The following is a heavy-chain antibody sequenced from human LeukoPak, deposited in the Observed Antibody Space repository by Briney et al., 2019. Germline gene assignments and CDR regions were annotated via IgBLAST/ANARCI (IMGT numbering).Heavy chain of an antibody. CDR3: AGASYDSSGVH. J-gene: IGHJ4*02. V-gene: IGHV4-59*01. D-gene: IGHD3-22*01. CDR2: IYYSGST. Sequence: SETQSLTCTASGGSISSYYWSWIRQPPGKGLEWIGYIYYSGSTNYNPSLKSRVTISVDTSKNQFSLKLSSVTAADTAVYYCAGASYDSSGVHWGQGTLVTVSS. CDR1: GGSISSYY.